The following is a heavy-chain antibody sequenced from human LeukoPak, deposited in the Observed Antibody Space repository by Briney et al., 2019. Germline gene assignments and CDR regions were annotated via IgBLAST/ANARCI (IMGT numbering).Heavy chain of an antibody. CDR3: ARGVCSGGSCYSPKDWLDP. D-gene: IGHD2-15*01. V-gene: IGHV1-46*01. CDR2: INPSGGST. J-gene: IGHJ5*02. Sequence: ASVKVSCKASGYTFTSYYMHWVRQAPGQGLEWMGIINPSGGSTSYAQKFQGRVTMTRDTSTSTVYMELSSLRSEDTAVYYCARGVCSGGSCYSPKDWLDPWGQGTLVTVSS. CDR1: GYTFTSYY.